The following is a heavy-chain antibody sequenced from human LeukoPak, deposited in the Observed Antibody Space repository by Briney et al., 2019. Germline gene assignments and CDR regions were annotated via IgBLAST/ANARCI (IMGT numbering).Heavy chain of an antibody. J-gene: IGHJ6*03. CDR3: ARVSGQVAGPNYYYYYMDV. CDR2: ISYDGSNK. D-gene: IGHD6-19*01. V-gene: IGHV3-30*04. Sequence: PGGSLRLSCAASGFTFSSYAMHWVRQAPGKGLEWVAVISYDGSNKYYADSVKGRFTISRDNSKNTLYLQMNSLRAEDTAVYYCARVSGQVAGPNYYYYYMDVWGKGTTVTVSS. CDR1: GFTFSSYA.